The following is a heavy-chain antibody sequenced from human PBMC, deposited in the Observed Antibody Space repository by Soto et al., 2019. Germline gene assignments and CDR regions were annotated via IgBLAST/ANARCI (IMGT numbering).Heavy chain of an antibody. J-gene: IGHJ4*01. CDR1: GYTFTSYA. Sequence: QVQLVQSGAEEKKPGASVKVSCKASGYTFTSYAMHWVRQAPGQRLEWMGWINAGNGNTKYSQKFQGRVTITRDTSVSTAYLELRSLRSEATAVYYCTSDTMVALDYWGQATLVTVSS. D-gene: IGHD2-15*01. CDR3: TSDTMVALDY. V-gene: IGHV1-3*05. CDR2: INAGNGNT.